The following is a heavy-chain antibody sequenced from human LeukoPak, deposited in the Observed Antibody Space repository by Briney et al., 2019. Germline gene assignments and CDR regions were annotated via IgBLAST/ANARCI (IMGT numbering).Heavy chain of an antibody. CDR3: ASHFYDTTGYRRDAFHI. V-gene: IGHV3-23*01. Sequence: GGSLRLSCVGSGFTLRNYAMSWVRQAPGKGLKWVSFITASGSSTNYVDSVKGRFTFSRDNSKNTVFLQMNSLRAEDTAVYYCASHFYDTTGYRRDAFHIWGQGAMVTVSS. CDR2: ITASGSST. D-gene: IGHD3-22*01. CDR1: GFTLRNYA. J-gene: IGHJ3*02.